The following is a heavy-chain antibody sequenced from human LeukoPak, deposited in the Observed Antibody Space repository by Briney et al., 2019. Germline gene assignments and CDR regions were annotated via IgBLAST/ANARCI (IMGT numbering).Heavy chain of an antibody. D-gene: IGHD3-16*01. Sequence: GGFLRLSCAASGFTFSSYSMNWVRQAPGKGLEWVSSISSSSSYIYYADSVKGRFTISRDNAKNSLYLQMNSLRAEDTAVYYCAGRTRGGWFDPWGQGTLVTVSS. V-gene: IGHV3-21*01. CDR2: ISSSSSYI. J-gene: IGHJ5*02. CDR3: AGRTRGGWFDP. CDR1: GFTFSSYS.